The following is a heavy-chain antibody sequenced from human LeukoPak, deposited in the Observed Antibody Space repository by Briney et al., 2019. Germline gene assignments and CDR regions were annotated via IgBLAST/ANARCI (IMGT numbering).Heavy chain of an antibody. Sequence: GRSLRLSCAASGFTFDDYAMHWVRQAPGKGLEWVSGLSWNGATVGYADSVKGRFTISRDNTKNSLYLQMSSLKTEDTALYYCEKDIGTPLGGATFETWGQGTLVTVSS. CDR1: GFTFDDYA. J-gene: IGHJ4*02. V-gene: IGHV3-9*01. CDR2: LSWNGATV. D-gene: IGHD3-16*01. CDR3: EKDIGTPLGGATFET.